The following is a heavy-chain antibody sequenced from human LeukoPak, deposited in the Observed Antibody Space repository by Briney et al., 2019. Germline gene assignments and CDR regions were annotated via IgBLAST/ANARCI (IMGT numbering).Heavy chain of an antibody. Sequence: SGALSLPSSASGGSIISYYWSWIRRPPGKGRGWIGYIYYTGRSNYNSALNRRVTISIDTAKNQFSLKLSSVTAADTAVYYCARALSSGWYPYSIGGLWFDYWGQGTLVTVSS. CDR3: ARALSSGWYPYSIGGLWFDY. CDR1: GGSIISYY. CDR2: IYYTGRS. V-gene: IGHV4-59*01. D-gene: IGHD6-19*01. J-gene: IGHJ4*02.